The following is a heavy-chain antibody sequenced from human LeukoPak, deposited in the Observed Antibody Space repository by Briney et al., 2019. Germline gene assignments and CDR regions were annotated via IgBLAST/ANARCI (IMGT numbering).Heavy chain of an antibody. CDR1: GGSVSSGSYY. CDR2: IYYSGCT. Sequence: PSETLPLTCTVSGGSVSSGSYYWSWIRQPPGKGLEWIGYIYYSGCTNYNPSLKSRVTISVDTSKNQFSLKLSSVTAADTAVYYCASLGSSSWYGGAFDIWGQGTMVTVSS. V-gene: IGHV4-61*01. CDR3: ASLGSSSWYGGAFDI. J-gene: IGHJ3*02. D-gene: IGHD6-13*01.